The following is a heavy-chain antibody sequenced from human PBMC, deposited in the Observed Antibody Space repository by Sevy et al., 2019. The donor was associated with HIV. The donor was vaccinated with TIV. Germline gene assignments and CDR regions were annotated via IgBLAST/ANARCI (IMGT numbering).Heavy chain of an antibody. D-gene: IGHD2-15*01. CDR3: ATSSGGTTHFNL. V-gene: IGHV1-3*01. CDR1: GFTFIYHS. Sequence: ASVKVSCKTSGFTFIYHSIHWVRQAPGQRLEWMGWTNPVNNSTRSSETLQGRVALTTDTPATTTYMELSSLRSEDTAVYYCATSSGGTTHFNLWGHGTRVTVSS. CDR2: TNPVNNST. J-gene: IGHJ4*01.